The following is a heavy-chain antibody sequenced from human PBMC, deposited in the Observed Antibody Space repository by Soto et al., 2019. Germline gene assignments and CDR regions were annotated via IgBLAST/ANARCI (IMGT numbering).Heavy chain of an antibody. V-gene: IGHV3-23*01. CDR1: GFTFRTYA. Sequence: AGGSLRLSCAASGFTFRTYAMSWVRQAPGKGLEWVSGVSGSGSSTYYTESVKGRFTVSRDNSKNTLYLQMNSLRAEDTARYYCVRDLRFLHWPYFANWGQGTLVTVSS. J-gene: IGHJ4*02. CDR3: VRDLRFLHWPYFAN. D-gene: IGHD3-3*01. CDR2: VSGSGSST.